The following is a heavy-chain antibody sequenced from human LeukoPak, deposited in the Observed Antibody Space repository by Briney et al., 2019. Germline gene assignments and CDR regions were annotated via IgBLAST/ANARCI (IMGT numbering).Heavy chain of an antibody. J-gene: IGHJ5*02. CDR2: IYYSGST. CDR1: GGSVSSGSYY. V-gene: IGHV4-61*01. D-gene: IGHD3-3*01. Sequence: SETLSLTCTVSGGSVSSGSYYWSWIRQPPGKGLEWIGYIYYSGSTNYNPSLKSRVTISVDTSKNQFSLKLSSVTAADTAVYYCARNRGRTRGFGVVYWFDPWGQGTLVTVSS. CDR3: ARNRGRTRGFGVVYWFDP.